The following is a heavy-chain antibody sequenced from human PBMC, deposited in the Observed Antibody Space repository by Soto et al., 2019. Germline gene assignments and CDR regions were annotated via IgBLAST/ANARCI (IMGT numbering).Heavy chain of an antibody. Sequence: PGESLKISCNGSGYSFTIYWIGWVRQMPGKGLEWMGIIYPGDSDTRYSPSFQGQVTISADKSISTAYLQWSSLKASDTAMYYCARLKRAIAVAGPHYYYGMDVWGQGTTVTVSS. CDR3: ARLKRAIAVAGPHYYYGMDV. J-gene: IGHJ6*02. CDR1: GYSFTIYW. V-gene: IGHV5-51*01. CDR2: IYPGDSDT. D-gene: IGHD6-19*01.